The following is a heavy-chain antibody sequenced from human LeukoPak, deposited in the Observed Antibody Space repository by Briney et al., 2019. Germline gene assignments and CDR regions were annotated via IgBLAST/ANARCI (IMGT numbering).Heavy chain of an antibody. J-gene: IGHJ3*02. V-gene: IGHV1-2*04. CDR3: AREGEGGSCGVCGAFDI. CDR2: INPNSGGT. CDR1: GYTFTGYY. D-gene: IGHD2-15*01. Sequence: ASVKVSCKASGYTFTGYYMHWVRQAPGQGLEWMGWINPNSGGTNYAQKFQGWVTMTRDTSISTAYMELSRLRSDDTAVYYCAREGEGGSCGVCGAFDIWGQGTMVTVSS.